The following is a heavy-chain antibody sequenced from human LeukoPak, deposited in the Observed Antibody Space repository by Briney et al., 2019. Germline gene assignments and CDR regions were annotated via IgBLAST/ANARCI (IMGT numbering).Heavy chain of an antibody. CDR1: GYTFTGYY. CDR2: INPNSGGT. CDR3: ARGPVGCYDSSGYLFDY. V-gene: IGHV1-2*02. Sequence: ASVKVSCKASGYTFTGYYMHWVRQAPGQGLEWMGWINPNSGGTNYAQKFQGRVTMTRDTSISTAYMELSRLRSDDTAVYYCARGPVGCYDSSGYLFDYWGQGTLVTVSS. D-gene: IGHD3-22*01. J-gene: IGHJ4*02.